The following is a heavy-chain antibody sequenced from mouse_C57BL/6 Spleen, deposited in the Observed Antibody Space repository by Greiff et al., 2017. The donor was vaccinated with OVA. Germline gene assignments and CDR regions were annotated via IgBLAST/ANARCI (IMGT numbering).Heavy chain of an antibody. CDR1: GYTFTDYE. CDR3: TRDYSNYDALDV. D-gene: IGHD2-5*01. CDR2: IDPETGGT. Sequence: QVQLKESGAELVRPGASVTLSCKASGYTFTDYEMHWVKQTPVHGLEWIGAIDPETGGTAYNQKFKGKAILTADKSSSTAYMKLRSLTSEDSAVDYCTRDYSNYDALDVWGKGTTVTVSS. J-gene: IGHJ4*01. V-gene: IGHV1-15*01.